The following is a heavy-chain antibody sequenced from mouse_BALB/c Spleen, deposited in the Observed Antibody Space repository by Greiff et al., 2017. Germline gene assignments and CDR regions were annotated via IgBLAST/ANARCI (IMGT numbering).Heavy chain of an antibody. J-gene: IGHJ4*01. CDR2: ISSGSSTI. D-gene: IGHD1-1*01. Sequence: EVKLQESGGGLVQPGGSRKLSCAASGFTFSSFGMHWVRQAPEKGLEWVAYISSGSSTIYYADTVKGRFTISRDNPKNTLFLQMTSLRSEDTAMYYCARSPGSSYDAMDYWGQGTSVTVSS. CDR3: ARSPGSSYDAMDY. V-gene: IGHV5-17*02. CDR1: GFTFSSFG.